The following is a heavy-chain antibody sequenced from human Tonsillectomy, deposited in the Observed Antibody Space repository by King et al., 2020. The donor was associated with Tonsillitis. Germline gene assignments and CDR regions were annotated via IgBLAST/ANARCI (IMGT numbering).Heavy chain of an antibody. Sequence: VQLVESGGGLVQPGGSLRLSCAASGFTFSSYGLNWVRQAPGKGLEWVSYISSSSSTIYYADSVKGRFTISRDNAKNSLYLQMNSLRDEDTAVYYCARGSYESSGSYLYYFDYWGQGTLVTVSS. V-gene: IGHV3-48*02. D-gene: IGHD3-22*01. J-gene: IGHJ4*02. CDR1: GFTFSSYG. CDR3: ARGSYESSGSYLYYFDY. CDR2: ISSSSSTI.